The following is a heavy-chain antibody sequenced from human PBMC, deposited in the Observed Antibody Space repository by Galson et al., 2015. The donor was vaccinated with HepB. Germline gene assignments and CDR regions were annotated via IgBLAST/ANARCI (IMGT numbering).Heavy chain of an antibody. J-gene: IGHJ3*01. D-gene: IGHD2-8*01. CDR3: AKDRWDLLRMGAFDV. V-gene: IGHV3-9*01. Sequence: SLRLSCAASGFTFDNFAMHWVRQVPGKGLEWVSGLSWTSGSYGHADSVKGRFTISRDNSKNSLYLQMNSLRPEDTAVYYCAKDRWDLLRMGAFDVWGQGTLVTVSS. CDR2: LSWTSGSY. CDR1: GFTFDNFA.